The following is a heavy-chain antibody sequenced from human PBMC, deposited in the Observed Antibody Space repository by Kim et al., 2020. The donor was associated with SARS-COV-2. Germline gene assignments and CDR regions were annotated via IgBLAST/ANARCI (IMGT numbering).Heavy chain of an antibody. CDR2: ISGSGGST. J-gene: IGHJ4*02. CDR3: AKDPYYYGSGKGEFDY. Sequence: GGSLRLSCAASGFTFSSYAMSWVRQAPGKGLEWVSAISGSGGSTYYADSVKGRFTISRDNSKNTLYLQMNSLRAEDTAVYYCAKDPYYYGSGKGEFDYWGQGTLVTVSS. D-gene: IGHD3-10*01. CDR1: GFTFSSYA. V-gene: IGHV3-23*01.